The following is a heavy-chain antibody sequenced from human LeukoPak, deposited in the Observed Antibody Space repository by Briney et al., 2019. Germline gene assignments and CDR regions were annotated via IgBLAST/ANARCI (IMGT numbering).Heavy chain of an antibody. V-gene: IGHV3-7*01. Sequence: GGSLRLSCAASGFIFSGSAMHWVRQAPGKGLEWVANIKQDGSEKYYVDSVKGRFTISRDNAKNSLYLQMNSLRAEDTAVYYCANGDGFDYWGQGTLVTVSS. CDR2: IKQDGSEK. CDR1: GFIFSGSA. CDR3: ANGDGFDY. D-gene: IGHD5-24*01. J-gene: IGHJ4*02.